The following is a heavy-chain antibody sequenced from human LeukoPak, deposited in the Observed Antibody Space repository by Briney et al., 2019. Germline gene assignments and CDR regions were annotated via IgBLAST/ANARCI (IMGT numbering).Heavy chain of an antibody. V-gene: IGHV4-59*11. CDR3: ARTPGPPNYDFWSGYHYYYYMDV. CDR2: IYHSGSP. Sequence: TPSETLPHTCSVSGRSICSHHWRWIRQPPAKGLEWIGYIYHSGSPNYNPTPKNRVNMSVDTSTNQFSLKLSSVTDADTAVYYCARTPGPPNYDFWSGYHYYYYMDVWGKGTTVTVSS. J-gene: IGHJ6*03. D-gene: IGHD3-3*01. CDR1: GRSICSHH.